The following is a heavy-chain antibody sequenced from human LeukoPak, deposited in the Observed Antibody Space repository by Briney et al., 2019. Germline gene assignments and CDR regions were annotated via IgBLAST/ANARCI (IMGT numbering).Heavy chain of an antibody. CDR3: ARDTSEVTPYYFDY. CDR1: GFTFSSYG. J-gene: IGHJ4*02. D-gene: IGHD4-23*01. Sequence: PGGFLRLSCAASGFTFSSYGMHWVRQAPGKGLEWVAVISYDGSNKYYADSVKGRFTISRDNSKNTLYLQMNSLRAEDTAVYYCARDTSEVTPYYFDYWGQGTLVTVSS. CDR2: ISYDGSNK. V-gene: IGHV3-30*03.